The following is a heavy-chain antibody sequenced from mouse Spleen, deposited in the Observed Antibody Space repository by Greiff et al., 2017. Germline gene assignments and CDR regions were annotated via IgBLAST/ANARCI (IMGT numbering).Heavy chain of an antibody. D-gene: IGHD1-1*01. Sequence: VQLQESGAELVKPGASVKVSCKASGYTFTSYWMHWVKQRPGQGLEWIGRIHPSDSDTNYNQKFKGKATLTVDKSSSTAYMQLSSLTSEDSAVYYCATDYYGSSYEGNYWGQGTTLTVSS. CDR2: IHPSDSDT. V-gene: IGHV1-74*01. J-gene: IGHJ2*01. CDR3: ATDYYGSSYEGNY. CDR1: GYTFTSYW.